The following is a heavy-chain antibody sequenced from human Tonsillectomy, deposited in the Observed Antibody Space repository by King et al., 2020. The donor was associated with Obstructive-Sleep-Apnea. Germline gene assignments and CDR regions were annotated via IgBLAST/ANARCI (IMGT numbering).Heavy chain of an antibody. Sequence: VQLVESGAEGKKPGASVKVSCKASGYTFTNYDIDWVRQATGPGLDWMGWMNPNSGNTGSAQKFQGRVTMTRNNSISTAYMELSSLRSDDTAVYYCARRRGAGGRDYWGQGTLVTVSS. V-gene: IGHV1-8*01. J-gene: IGHJ4*02. CDR2: MNPNSGNT. D-gene: IGHD2-15*01. CDR3: ARRRGAGGRDY. CDR1: GYTFTNYD.